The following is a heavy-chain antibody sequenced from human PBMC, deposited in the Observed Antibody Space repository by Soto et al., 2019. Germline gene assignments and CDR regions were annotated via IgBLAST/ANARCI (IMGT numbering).Heavy chain of an antibody. J-gene: IGHJ5*02. D-gene: IGHD2-8*02. CDR1: GFTFSPHW. V-gene: IGHV3-74*01. CDR2: VNHDGST. CDR3: VREVCIGSVCISRGWFDP. Sequence: EVQLVESGGGLVQPGGSLRLSCEASGFTFSPHWMHWVRQAPGKGLVWVSRVNHDGSTIYADSVKGRFTISRDNAKNTIYLHMNSLTAEDTAVYYCVREVCIGSVCISRGWFDPWGQGTLVTVSS.